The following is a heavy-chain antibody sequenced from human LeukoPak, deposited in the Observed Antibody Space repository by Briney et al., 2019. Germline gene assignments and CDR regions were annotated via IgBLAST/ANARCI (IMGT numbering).Heavy chain of an antibody. Sequence: PSETLSLTCTVSGGSISSHYWSWIRQPPGRGLEWIGYIYFSGSTNYNPSLKSRVTISIDMPNNQFSLKLSSVTAADTGVYYCARGLGAVAGRIYDGFDMWGQGTMVTVSS. CDR1: GGSISSHY. J-gene: IGHJ3*02. V-gene: IGHV4-59*11. CDR3: ARGLGAVAGRIYDGFDM. CDR2: IYFSGST. D-gene: IGHD6-19*01.